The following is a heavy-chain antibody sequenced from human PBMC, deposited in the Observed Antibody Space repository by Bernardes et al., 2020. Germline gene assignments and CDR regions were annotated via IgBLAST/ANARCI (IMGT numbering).Heavy chain of an antibody. Sequence: SETLSLTCTVSGGSISSSSYYWGWIRQPPGKGLEWIGSIYYSGSTYYNPSLKSRVTISVDTSKNQFSLKLSSVTAADTAVYYCARLGFAIFGAPLFDLWGRGTLVTVSS. CDR2: IYYSGST. CDR3: ARLGFAIFGAPLFDL. CDR1: GGSISSSSYY. V-gene: IGHV4-39*01. J-gene: IGHJ2*01. D-gene: IGHD3-3*01.